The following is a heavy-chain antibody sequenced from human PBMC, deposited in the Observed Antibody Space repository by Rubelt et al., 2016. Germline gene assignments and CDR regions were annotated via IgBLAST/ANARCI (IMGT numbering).Heavy chain of an antibody. CDR1: GGSISSSSYY. CDR2: IYYSGST. J-gene: IGHJ2*01. CDR3: AGDLLPGNWYFDL. Sequence: QLQLQESGPGLVKPSETLSLTCTVSGGSISSSSYYWGWIRQPPGKGLEWIGSIYYSGSTYYNPPLRSRVTISVDTSKNQFSLKLNAVTAADTAVYYCAGDLLPGNWYFDLWGRGTLVTVSA. V-gene: IGHV4-39*02.